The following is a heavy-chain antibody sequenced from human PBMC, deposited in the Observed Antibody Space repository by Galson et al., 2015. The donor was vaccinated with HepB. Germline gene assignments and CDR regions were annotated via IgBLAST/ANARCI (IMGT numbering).Heavy chain of an antibody. CDR1: GFTFTSSA. Sequence: SVKVSCKASGFTFTSSAMQWVRQARGQRLEWIGWIVVGSGNTNYAQKFQERVTITRDMSTSTAYMGLSSLRSEDTAVYYCAAGGVTTLIYYYGMDVWGQGTTVTVSS. V-gene: IGHV1-58*02. CDR3: AAGGVTTLIYYYGMDV. J-gene: IGHJ6*02. D-gene: IGHD4-17*01. CDR2: IVVGSGNT.